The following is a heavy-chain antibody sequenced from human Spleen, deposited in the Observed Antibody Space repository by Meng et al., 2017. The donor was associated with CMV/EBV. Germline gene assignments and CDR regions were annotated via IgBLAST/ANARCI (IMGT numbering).Heavy chain of an antibody. V-gene: IGHV3-9*01. CDR1: GFTFDDYA. Sequence: SLKISCAASGFTFDDYAMHWVRQAPGKGLEWVSGISWNSGSIGYADSVKGRFTISRDNAKNSLYLQMNSLRAEDTAVYYCARDLYSSTSPYYYYGMDVWGQGTTVTVSS. CDR2: ISWNSGSI. J-gene: IGHJ6*02. CDR3: ARDLYSSTSPYYYYGMDV. D-gene: IGHD2-2*01.